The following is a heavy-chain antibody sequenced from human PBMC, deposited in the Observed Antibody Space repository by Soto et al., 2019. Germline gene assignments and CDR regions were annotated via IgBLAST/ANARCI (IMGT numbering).Heavy chain of an antibody. J-gene: IGHJ4*02. Sequence: GASVKVSCKASGYTFTSYGISWVRQAPGQGLEWMGWISAYNGNTNYAQKLQGRVTMTTDTSTSTAYMELRSLRSDDTAVYYCARDLPAYYYDSSGPYYFDYWGQGTLVTVSS. CDR3: ARDLPAYYYDSSGPYYFDY. V-gene: IGHV1-18*04. CDR2: ISAYNGNT. CDR1: GYTFTSYG. D-gene: IGHD3-22*01.